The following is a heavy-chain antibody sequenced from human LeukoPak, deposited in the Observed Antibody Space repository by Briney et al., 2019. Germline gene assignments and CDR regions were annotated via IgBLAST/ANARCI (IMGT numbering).Heavy chain of an antibody. CDR2: IYDSGSA. CDR3: ARPRRPYYYDTGIRALDI. V-gene: IGHV4-39*07. CDR1: GGSIRSNFYY. J-gene: IGHJ3*02. Sequence: SETLSLTCTVSGGSIRSNFYYWGWIRQPPGKGLEWIGNIYDSGSAYYNPSLKSRVTISVDTSKTQFSLKLSSVTAADTAVYYCARPRRPYYYDTGIRALDIWGQGTMVTVSS. D-gene: IGHD3-22*01.